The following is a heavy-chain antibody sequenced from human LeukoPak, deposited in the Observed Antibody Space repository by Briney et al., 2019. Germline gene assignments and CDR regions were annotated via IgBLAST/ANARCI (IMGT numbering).Heavy chain of an antibody. CDR1: GFACSSYA. CDR2: ISGSGGST. CDR3: AKDVLLFRGPNDY. D-gene: IGHD3-10*01. V-gene: IGHV3-23*01. Sequence: PGGSLTLSCAASGFACSSYAMSWVRQAPGKGLEWVSAISGSGGSTYCADSVKGRFTISRDNSKNTLYLQMNSLRAEDTAVYYCAKDVLLFRGPNDYWGQGTLVTVSS. J-gene: IGHJ4*02.